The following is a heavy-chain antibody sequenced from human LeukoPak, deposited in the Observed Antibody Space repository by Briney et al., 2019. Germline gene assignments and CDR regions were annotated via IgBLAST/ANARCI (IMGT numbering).Heavy chain of an antibody. CDR3: AGTMIVPDYYYGMDV. CDR1: GYTLTELS. Sequence: GASVKVSCKVSGYTLTELSMHWVRQAPGKGLEWMGGFDPEDGETIYAQKFQGRVTMTEDTSTDTAYMELSSLRSEDTAVYYRAGTMIVPDYYYGMDVWGQGTTVTVSS. J-gene: IGHJ6*02. CDR2: FDPEDGET. V-gene: IGHV1-24*01. D-gene: IGHD3-22*01.